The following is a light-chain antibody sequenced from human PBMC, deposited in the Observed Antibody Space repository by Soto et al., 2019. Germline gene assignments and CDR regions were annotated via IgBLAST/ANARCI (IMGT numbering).Light chain of an antibody. CDR1: QSVSSSY. J-gene: IGKJ1*01. V-gene: IGKV3-20*01. CDR3: QQYGSSPRT. CDR2: HAS. Sequence: ESGLTESPGTLSLSPRERATLSCRASQSVSSSYLAWYQQTPGQAPRLLIYHASSRATGIPDRFSGSGSGTDFTLTISRLEPEDFAVYYCQQYGSSPRTFGQGTEVDIK.